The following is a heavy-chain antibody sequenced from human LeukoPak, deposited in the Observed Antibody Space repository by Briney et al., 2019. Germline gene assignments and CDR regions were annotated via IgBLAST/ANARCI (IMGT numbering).Heavy chain of an antibody. CDR2: IYYSGST. V-gene: IGHV4-59*08. CDR1: GDSIRSYY. D-gene: IGHD2-15*01. CDR3: ARVGYCSGGSCYFDY. Sequence: SETLSLTCTVSGDSIRSYYWTWIRQPPGKGLEWIGYIYYSGSTNYNPSLESRVTMSVDTSKNQFSLKLSSVTAADTAVFYCARVGYCSGGSCYFDYWGQGTLVTVSS. J-gene: IGHJ4*02.